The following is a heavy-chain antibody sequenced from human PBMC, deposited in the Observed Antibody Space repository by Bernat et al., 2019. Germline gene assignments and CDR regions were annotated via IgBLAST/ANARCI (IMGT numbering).Heavy chain of an antibody. Sequence: QVQLQQWGAGLLKPSETLSLTCAVYGGSFSGYYWSWIRQPPGKGLEWIWEINHSGSTNYNPSLKSRVTISVDTSKNQFSLKLSSVTAADTAVYYCARGKRWFGEAEFDYWGQGTLVTGSS. J-gene: IGHJ4*02. CDR1: GGSFSGYY. CDR3: ARGKRWFGEAEFDY. CDR2: INHSGST. D-gene: IGHD3-10*01. V-gene: IGHV4-34*01.